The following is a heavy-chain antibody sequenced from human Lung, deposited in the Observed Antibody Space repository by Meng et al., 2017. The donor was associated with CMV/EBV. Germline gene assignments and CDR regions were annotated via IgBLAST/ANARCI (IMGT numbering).Heavy chain of an antibody. Sequence: VPLVRSGTEMKKPAGSGKVSCTTSGFPFSDYYIHWVRQAPGQGLEWMGWVNSNNDATNYARKFQGRVSMTRDTSISTAHMELSRLMSDDTAVYYCVRSSGWSLFDYWGQGTLVTVSS. CDR2: VNSNNDAT. CDR1: GFPFSDYY. CDR3: VRSSGWSLFDY. D-gene: IGHD6-19*01. V-gene: IGHV1-2*02. J-gene: IGHJ4*02.